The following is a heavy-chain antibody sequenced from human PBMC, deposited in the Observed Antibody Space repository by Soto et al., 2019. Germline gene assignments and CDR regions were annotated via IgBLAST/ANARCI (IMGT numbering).Heavy chain of an antibody. J-gene: IGHJ4*02. CDR1: GGTFSSYA. CDR3: ARDPRIRNDYYDSSGYYDY. V-gene: IGHV1-69*13. CDR2: IIPIFGAA. Sequence: AASVKVSCKASGGTFSSYAISWVRQAPGQGLEWMGGIIPIFGAANYAQKFQGRVTITADESTSTAYMELSSLRSEDTAVYYCARDPRIRNDYYDSSGYYDYWGQGTLVTV. D-gene: IGHD3-22*01.